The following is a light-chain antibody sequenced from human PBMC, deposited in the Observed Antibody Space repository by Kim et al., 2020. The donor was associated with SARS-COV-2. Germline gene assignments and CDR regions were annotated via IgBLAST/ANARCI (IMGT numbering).Light chain of an antibody. V-gene: IGKV3-20*01. CDR1: QSVSSSY. CDR3: QQYGSPPTWT. J-gene: IGKJ1*01. Sequence: EIVLTQSPGTLSSSPGERATLSCRASQSVSSSYVAWYQQKPGQAPRLLIYGASSRATGIPDRCSGSGSGTDFTLTISRLGPEDFAVYYCQQYGSPPTWTFGQGTKVDIK. CDR2: GAS.